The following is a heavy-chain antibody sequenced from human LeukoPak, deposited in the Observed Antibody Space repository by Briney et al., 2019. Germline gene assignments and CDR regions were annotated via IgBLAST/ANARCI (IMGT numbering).Heavy chain of an antibody. CDR1: GFTFDDYA. V-gene: IGHV3-9*01. J-gene: IGHJ4*02. CDR3: ARDGGPYDSSGYYYDY. CDR2: ISWNSGSI. Sequence: PGGSLRLSCAASGFTFDDYAMHWVRQAPGKGLEWVSGISWNSGSIGYADSVKGRFTISRDNAKNSLYLQMNSLRAEDTAVYYCARDGGPYDSSGYYYDYWGQGTLVTVSS. D-gene: IGHD3-22*01.